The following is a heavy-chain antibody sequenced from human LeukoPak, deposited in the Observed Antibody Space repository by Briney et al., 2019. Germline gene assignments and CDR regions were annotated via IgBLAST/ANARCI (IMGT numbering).Heavy chain of an antibody. J-gene: IGHJ4*02. Sequence: PGGSLRLSCAASGFTFSSYWMSRVRQAPGKGLEWVANIKQDGSEKYYVDSVKGRFTISRDNAKNSLYLQMNSLRAEDTAVYYCARDPGIAAAGGDYWGQGTLVTVSS. D-gene: IGHD6-13*01. V-gene: IGHV3-7*01. CDR2: IKQDGSEK. CDR3: ARDPGIAAAGGDY. CDR1: GFTFSSYW.